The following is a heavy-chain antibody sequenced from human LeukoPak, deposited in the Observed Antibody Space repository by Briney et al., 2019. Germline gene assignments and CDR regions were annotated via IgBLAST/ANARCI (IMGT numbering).Heavy chain of an antibody. J-gene: IGHJ6*03. D-gene: IGHD3-3*01. CDR3: ARWRKQNYYYYYMDV. Sequence: PSETLSLTCTVSGGSISSYYWSWIRQPPGKGLEWIGYIYYSGSTNYNPSLKSRVTISVDTSKNQFSLKLSSVTAADTAVYYCARWRKQNYYYYYMDVWGKGTTVTVSS. CDR2: IYYSGST. CDR1: GGSISSYY. V-gene: IGHV4-59*01.